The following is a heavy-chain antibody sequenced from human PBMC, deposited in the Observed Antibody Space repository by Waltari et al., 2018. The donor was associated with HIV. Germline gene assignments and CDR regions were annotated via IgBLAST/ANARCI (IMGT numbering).Heavy chain of an antibody. CDR1: GGSFSGYY. J-gene: IGHJ5*02. D-gene: IGHD6-13*01. CDR3: ARGYSSSWYKGGWFDP. Sequence: QVQLQQWGAGLLKPSETLSLTCAVYGGSFSGYYWSWIRQPPGKGLEWMGEINHSGSTNYNPSLKSRVTISVDTSKNQFSLKLSSVTAADTAVYYCARGYSSSWYKGGWFDPWGQGTLVTVSS. V-gene: IGHV4-34*01. CDR2: INHSGST.